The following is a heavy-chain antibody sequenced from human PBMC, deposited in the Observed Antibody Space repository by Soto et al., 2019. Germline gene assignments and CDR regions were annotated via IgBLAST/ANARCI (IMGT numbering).Heavy chain of an antibody. CDR3: ARVKVPAAILGAFDL. J-gene: IGHJ3*01. CDR2: INPLKGDT. CDR1: GYTFSTYG. Sequence: QVQLVQSGAEMKKPGASVKVSCKASGYTFSTYGITWVRQAPGQGLDWMGWINPLKGDTNSEARCQDRVTMTTDTSTRTAYMELRSLRSDDTAVYYCARVKVPAAILGAFDLWGQGTLVTVSS. V-gene: IGHV1-18*01. D-gene: IGHD2-2*01.